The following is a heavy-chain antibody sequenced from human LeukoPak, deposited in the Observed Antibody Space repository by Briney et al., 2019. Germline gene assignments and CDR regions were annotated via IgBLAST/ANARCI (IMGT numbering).Heavy chain of an antibody. V-gene: IGHV3-48*03. J-gene: IGHJ6*03. Sequence: GGSLRLSCAASGFTFSSYEMNWVRQAPGKGLEWVSYISSSGSTIYYADSVKGRFTISRDNAKNSLYLQMNSLRAEDTAVYYCAREGWGAVVVPTAYMDVWGKGTTVTISS. CDR2: ISSSGSTI. D-gene: IGHD2-2*01. CDR1: GFTFSSYE. CDR3: AREGWGAVVVPTAYMDV.